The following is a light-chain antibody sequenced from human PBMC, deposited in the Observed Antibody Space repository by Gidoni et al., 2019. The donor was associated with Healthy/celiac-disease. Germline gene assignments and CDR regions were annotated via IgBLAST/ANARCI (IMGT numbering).Light chain of an antibody. CDR3: QQYDNLPYT. Sequence: DIQRTQSPSSLSASVGDRVTITCQASQDISNYLNWYQQKPGKAPKLLIYDASNLETGVPSRFSESGSGTDFTFTISSLQPEDIATYYCQQYDNLPYTFGQGTKLEIK. CDR2: DAS. J-gene: IGKJ2*01. V-gene: IGKV1-33*01. CDR1: QDISNY.